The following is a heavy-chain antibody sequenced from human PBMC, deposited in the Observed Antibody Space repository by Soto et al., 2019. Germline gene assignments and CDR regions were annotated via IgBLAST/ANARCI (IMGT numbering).Heavy chain of an antibody. J-gene: IGHJ4*02. CDR3: TTVGVYYYGSGSYYKARALDY. V-gene: IGHV3-74*01. Sequence: GGSLGLSCAASGFTFSSYWMHWVRQAPGKGLVWVSRINSDGSSTSYADSVKGRFTISRDNAKNTLYLQMNSLRAEDTAVYYCTTVGVYYYGSGSYYKARALDYWGQGTLVTVSS. CDR2: INSDGSST. CDR1: GFTFSSYW. D-gene: IGHD3-10*01.